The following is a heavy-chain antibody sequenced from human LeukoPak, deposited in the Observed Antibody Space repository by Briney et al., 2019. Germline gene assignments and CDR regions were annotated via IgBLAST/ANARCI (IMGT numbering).Heavy chain of an antibody. CDR3: TRELAGTTVED. CDR2: VYHSGTT. J-gene: IGHJ4*02. CDR1: GGSFSGYY. D-gene: IGHD1-1*01. Sequence: SETLSLTCAVYGGSFSGYYWGWIRQTPGKGLEWIGSVYHSGTTYHNPSLKSRVTMSVDTSKNQFSLTLTSVTAADTALYYCTRELAGTTVEDWGQGTLVTVSS. V-gene: IGHV4-38-2*02.